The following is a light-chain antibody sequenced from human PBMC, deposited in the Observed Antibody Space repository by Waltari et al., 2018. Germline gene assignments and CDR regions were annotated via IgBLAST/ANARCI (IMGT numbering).Light chain of an antibody. CDR3: QQYYSTPWT. J-gene: IGKJ1*01. CDR1: QSVLYSSTNKNY. V-gene: IGKV4-1*01. Sequence: DIVMTQSPASLAVSLGERATINCKSSQSVLYSSTNKNYLAWYQQKPRQPPRLLIYWASTRESGVPDRFSGSGSGTDFTLTIGSLQAEDVAVYYCQQYYSTPWTFGQGTKVEIK. CDR2: WAS.